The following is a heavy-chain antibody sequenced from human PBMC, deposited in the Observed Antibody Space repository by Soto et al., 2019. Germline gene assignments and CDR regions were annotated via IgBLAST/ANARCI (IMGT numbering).Heavy chain of an antibody. CDR3: ARYDFGTFDN. D-gene: IGHD4-17*01. CDR1: GDSVSSSFW. V-gene: IGHV4-4*02. J-gene: IGHJ4*02. CDR2: IYHSEST. Sequence: SETLSLTCTVSGDSVSSSFWWTWVRQPPGKGLEWIGEIYHSESTNYNPSLKSRVTISLDKSKNQFSLRLTSVTAADTAVYYCARYDFGTFDNWGQGTRVTVSS.